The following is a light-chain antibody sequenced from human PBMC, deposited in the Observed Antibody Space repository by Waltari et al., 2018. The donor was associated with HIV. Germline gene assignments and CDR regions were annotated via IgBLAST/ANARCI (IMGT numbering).Light chain of an antibody. Sequence: QSVLPQPPPASGTPGPRVTISCSGRRPHIGTNTVEWYKQFPGPAPKLLIYIKNLRPSGVPDRISGSMSGTSASLAIGGLQSDDEADYYCASWEDSLHGPVFGGGTKLTVL. CDR3: ASWEDSLHGPV. CDR2: IKN. V-gene: IGLV1-44*01. CDR1: RPHIGTNT. J-gene: IGLJ2*01.